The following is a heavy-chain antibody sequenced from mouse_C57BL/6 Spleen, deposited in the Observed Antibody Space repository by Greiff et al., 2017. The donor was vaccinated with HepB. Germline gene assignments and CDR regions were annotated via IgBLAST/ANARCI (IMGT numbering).Heavy chain of an antibody. CDR2: ISDGGSYT. CDR3: ARDDHYSNYSFAY. Sequence: EVKVVESGGGLVKPGGSLKLSCAASGFTFSSYAMSWVRQTPEKRLEWVATISDGGSYTYYPDNVKGRFTISRDNAKNNLYLQMSHLKSEDTAMYYCARDDHYSNYSFAYWGQGTLVTVSA. D-gene: IGHD2-5*01. V-gene: IGHV5-4*01. CDR1: GFTFSSYA. J-gene: IGHJ3*01.